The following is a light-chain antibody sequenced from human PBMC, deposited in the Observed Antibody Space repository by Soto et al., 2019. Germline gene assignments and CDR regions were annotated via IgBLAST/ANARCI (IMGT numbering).Light chain of an antibody. CDR1: QSVSSY. Sequence: EIVFTQSPATLSFSPGERATLSCRASQSVSSYLAWYQQKPGQAPRLLMYDASTRATGIPARFSGSGSGTDFTLTISSLEPEDSAVYYCQQRSNWPSITFGQGTRLEIK. V-gene: IGKV3-11*01. CDR3: QQRSNWPSIT. CDR2: DAS. J-gene: IGKJ5*01.